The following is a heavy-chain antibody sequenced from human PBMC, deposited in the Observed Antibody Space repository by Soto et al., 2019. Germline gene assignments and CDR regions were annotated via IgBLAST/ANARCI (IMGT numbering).Heavy chain of an antibody. CDR3: AREGLVLFPTTVNPGYSYYAMDF. J-gene: IGHJ6*02. Sequence: GASVKVSCKASGDAISIYPIAWLRKKTGRGLEWVGGIIPRSAKSNYAQKFQGRVTITADASTSTAYMELSSLRSEDTAVYYCAREGLVLFPTTVNPGYSYYAMDFWVQRTTVTGSS. V-gene: IGHV1-69*13. CDR1: GDAISIYP. CDR2: IIPRSAKS. D-gene: IGHD2-15*01.